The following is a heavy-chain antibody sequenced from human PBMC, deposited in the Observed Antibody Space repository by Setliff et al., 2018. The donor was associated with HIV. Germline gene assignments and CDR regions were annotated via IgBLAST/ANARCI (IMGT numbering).Heavy chain of an antibody. CDR2: IKQDGSAR. CDR1: GFTFSSFW. J-gene: IGHJ4*02. CDR3: ARDREYYDSSGSYYFDY. D-gene: IGHD3-22*01. V-gene: IGHV3-7*01. Sequence: PGGSLRLSCAASGFTFSSFWMNWVRLAPGKGLEWVANIKQDGSARYYLDSVKGRFTISRDNAKNSLYLQMNSLRAEDTAVYYCARDREYYDSSGSYYFDYWGQGTLVTVSS.